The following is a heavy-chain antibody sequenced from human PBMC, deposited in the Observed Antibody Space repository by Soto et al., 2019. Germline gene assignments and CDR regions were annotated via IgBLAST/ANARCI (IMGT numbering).Heavy chain of an antibody. Sequence: SETLSLTCTVSGGSISSYYWSWIRQPPGKGLEWIGYIYYSGSTNYNPSLKSRVTISVDTSKNQFSLKLSSVTAADTAVYYCARDQGLRGFDPWGQGTLVTVSS. CDR2: IYYSGST. CDR3: ARDQGLRGFDP. CDR1: GGSISSYY. J-gene: IGHJ5*02. V-gene: IGHV4-59*01.